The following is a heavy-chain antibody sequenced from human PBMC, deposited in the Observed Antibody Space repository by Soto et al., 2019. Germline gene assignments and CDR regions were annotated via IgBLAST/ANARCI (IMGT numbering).Heavy chain of an antibody. V-gene: IGHV3-23*01. CDR3: AKGGHRYGPEYFFNY. CDR2: ITDTGGST. Sequence: GGSLRLSCASPGFNFCHFGMSWVRQAPGKGLQWVSCITDTGGSTYYADSVKGRFTISRDNSKSTLYLLLISLRVEDTAVYYCAKGGHRYGPEYFFNYWGQGTLVTVSS. D-gene: IGHD5-18*01. CDR1: GFNFCHFG. J-gene: IGHJ4*02.